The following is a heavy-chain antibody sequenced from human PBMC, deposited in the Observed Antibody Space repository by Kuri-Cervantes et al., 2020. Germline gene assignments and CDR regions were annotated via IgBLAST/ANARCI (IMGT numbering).Heavy chain of an antibody. D-gene: IGHD3-10*01. CDR3: ARTDPNYYGSGSLAFDI. J-gene: IGHJ3*02. Sequence: SETLSLTCTVSGGSISSSSYYWGWIRQPPGKGLEWIGSIYYSGSTYYNPSLKSRVTISVDTSKNQFSLKLSSVTAADTAVYYCARTDPNYYGSGSLAFDIWGQGTMVTVSS. V-gene: IGHV4-39*07. CDR2: IYYSGST. CDR1: GGSISSSSYY.